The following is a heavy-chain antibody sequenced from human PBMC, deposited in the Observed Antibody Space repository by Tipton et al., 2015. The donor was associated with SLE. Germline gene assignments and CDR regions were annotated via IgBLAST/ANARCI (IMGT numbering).Heavy chain of an antibody. J-gene: IGHJ4*02. CDR2: VSYDGTND. CDR1: GFPFSIHA. D-gene: IGHD3-22*01. Sequence: SLRLSCTVSGFPFSIHAMHWVRQAPGKGLEWVGFVSYDGTNDYYADSVKGRFTISRDNSKNTLYLQMNSLRGEDTAVYYCATDHRVDTGYYFDHWGQGTLVTVSS. V-gene: IGHV3-30*04. CDR3: ATDHRVDTGYYFDH.